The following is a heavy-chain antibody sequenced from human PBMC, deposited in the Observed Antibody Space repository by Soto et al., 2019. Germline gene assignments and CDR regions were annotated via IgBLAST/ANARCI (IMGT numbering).Heavy chain of an antibody. V-gene: IGHV1-18*01. CDR2: ISAYNGNT. Sequence: QVQLVQSGAEVKKPGASVKVSCKASGYTFTSYGISWVRQAPGQGLEWMGWISAYNGNTNYAQKLQGRVTMTTDTSTSTAYMELRSLRSDDTAVYCCARDSPRYFGVVIIGFDPWGQGTLVTVSS. J-gene: IGHJ5*02. D-gene: IGHD3-3*01. CDR3: ARDSPRYFGVVIIGFDP. CDR1: GYTFTSYG.